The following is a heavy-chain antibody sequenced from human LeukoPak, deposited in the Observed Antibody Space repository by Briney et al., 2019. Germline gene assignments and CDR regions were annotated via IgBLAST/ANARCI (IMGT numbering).Heavy chain of an antibody. Sequence: ASVKVSCKASGYTFTSYGISWVRQAPGQGLEWMGWISAYNGNTNYAQRLQGRVTMTTDTSTSTAYMELRSLRSDDAAVYYCARTWELQVYFDYWGQGTLVTVSS. V-gene: IGHV1-18*01. D-gene: IGHD1-26*01. J-gene: IGHJ4*02. CDR3: ARTWELQVYFDY. CDR1: GYTFTSYG. CDR2: ISAYNGNT.